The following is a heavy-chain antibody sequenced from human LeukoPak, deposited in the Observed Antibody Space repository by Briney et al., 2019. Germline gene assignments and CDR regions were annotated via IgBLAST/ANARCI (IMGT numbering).Heavy chain of an antibody. D-gene: IGHD1-14*01. CDR3: AKAPSNRAGDGVDH. CDR1: GFSVSTYY. CDR2: ISGSGGST. V-gene: IGHV3-23*01. Sequence: GGSLRLSCAASGFSVSTYYMDWVRQAPGKGLEWVSAISGSGGSTYYADSVKGRFTISRDNSKNTLYLQMNSLRAEDTAVYYCAKAPSNRAGDGVDHWGQGTLVTVSS. J-gene: IGHJ4*02.